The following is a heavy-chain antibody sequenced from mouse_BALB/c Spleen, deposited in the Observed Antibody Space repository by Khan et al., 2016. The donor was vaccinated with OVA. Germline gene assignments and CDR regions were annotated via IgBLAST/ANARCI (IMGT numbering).Heavy chain of an antibody. CDR1: GFTFSDYY. CDR2: ISDGGSYT. CDR3: AIAGYGGFAY. D-gene: IGHD1-1*02. V-gene: IGHV5-4*02. Sequence: EVELVESGGGLVKPGGSLKLSCAASGFTFSDYYMYWVRQTPEKRLEWVATISDGGSYTYYPDSVKGRFTISRDNAKNNLNLQMSSLKSEDTAMYYCAIAGYGGFAYWGQGTLVTVSA. J-gene: IGHJ3*01.